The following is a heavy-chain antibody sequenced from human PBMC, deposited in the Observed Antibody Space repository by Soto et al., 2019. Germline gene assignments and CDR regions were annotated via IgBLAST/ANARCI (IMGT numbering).Heavy chain of an antibody. J-gene: IGHJ4*02. V-gene: IGHV3-33*01. D-gene: IGHD2-15*01. CDR3: ARDYLVVPLRVLDY. Sequence: QVQLVESGGGVVQPGRSLRLSCAASGFTFSSHGMHWVRQAPGKGLEWVAGRWYDGSNKYYADSVKGRFTISRDNSKNTLYLQMNSLGAEDTAVYYCARDYLVVPLRVLDYWGQGPLVTVSS. CDR2: RWYDGSNK. CDR1: GFTFSSHG.